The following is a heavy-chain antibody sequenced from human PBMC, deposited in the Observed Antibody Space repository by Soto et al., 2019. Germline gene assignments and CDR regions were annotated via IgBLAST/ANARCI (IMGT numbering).Heavy chain of an antibody. D-gene: IGHD7-27*01. V-gene: IGHV4-59*11. CDR1: GGSITSHL. Sequence: PSETLSLTCSMSGGSITSHLLTFSRHPPGKGLEWIGYILYTGNTKYYPSLRSRVTLSVDSSKNQISLALTSVTAADTAVYYCARAKFESTGWHQFDIWGQGTLVTVSS. CDR3: ARAKFESTGWHQFDI. J-gene: IGHJ4*02. CDR2: ILYTGNT.